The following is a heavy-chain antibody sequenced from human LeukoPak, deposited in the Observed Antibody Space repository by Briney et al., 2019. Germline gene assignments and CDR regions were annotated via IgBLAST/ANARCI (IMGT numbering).Heavy chain of an antibody. J-gene: IGHJ6*02. V-gene: IGHV3-48*01. CDR3: ARDHRFAIYDSSGGDYYYYYGMDV. D-gene: IGHD3-22*01. Sequence: GGSLRLSCAASGFVFSGYSINWVRQAPGKGLEWVSYISSSSSTIYYADSVKGRFTISRDNAKNSLYLQMNSLRAEDTAVYYCARDHRFAIYDSSGGDYYYYYGMDVWGQGTTVTVSS. CDR2: ISSSSSTI. CDR1: GFVFSGYS.